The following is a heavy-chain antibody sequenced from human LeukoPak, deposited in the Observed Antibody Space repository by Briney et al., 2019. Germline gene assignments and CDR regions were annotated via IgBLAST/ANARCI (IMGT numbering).Heavy chain of an antibody. CDR2: ISSSSSYT. D-gene: IGHD4-17*01. Sequence: PGGSLRLSCAASGFIFSDYYMSWIRQAPGKGLEWVSYISSSSSYTNYADSVKGRFTISRDNAKNSLYLQMNSLRAEDTAVYYCASSPTGNGDYFWYFDLWGRGTLVTVSS. CDR1: GFIFSDYY. CDR3: ASSPTGNGDYFWYFDL. J-gene: IGHJ2*01. V-gene: IGHV3-11*03.